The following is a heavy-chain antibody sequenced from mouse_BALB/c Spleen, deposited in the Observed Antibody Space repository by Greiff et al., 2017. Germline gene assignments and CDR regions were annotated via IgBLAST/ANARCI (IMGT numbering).Heavy chain of an antibody. Sequence: EVKLVESGGGLVKPGGSLKLSCAASGFTFSSYTMSWVRQTPEKRLEWVATISSGGSYTYYPDSVKGRFTISRDNAKNTLYLQMSSLKSEDTAMYYCTRGGYRYDDPWFAYWGQGTLVTVSA. CDR1: GFTFSSYT. CDR2: ISSGGSYT. J-gene: IGHJ3*01. D-gene: IGHD2-14*01. V-gene: IGHV5-6-4*01. CDR3: TRGGYRYDDPWFAY.